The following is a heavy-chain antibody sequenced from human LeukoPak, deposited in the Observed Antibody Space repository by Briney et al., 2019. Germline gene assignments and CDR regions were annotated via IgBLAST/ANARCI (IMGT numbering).Heavy chain of an antibody. CDR1: GGSISSGDYS. Sequence: SQTLSLTCAVSGGSISSGDYSWSWIRQPPGKGLEWIGYIFQSGSTYYNPSLKSRVTISVDRSKNQFSLKLSSVTAADTAVYYCASKSWNQYNWFDPWGRGSLVTVSS. CDR2: IFQSGST. J-gene: IGHJ5*02. D-gene: IGHD1-1*01. V-gene: IGHV4-30-2*01. CDR3: ASKSWNQYNWFDP.